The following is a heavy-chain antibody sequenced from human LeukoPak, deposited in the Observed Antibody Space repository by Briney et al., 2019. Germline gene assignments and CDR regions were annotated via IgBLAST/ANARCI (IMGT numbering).Heavy chain of an antibody. V-gene: IGHV4-4*02. D-gene: IGHD2-15*01. CDR3: ARDRVASPWYYSDS. CDR2: IYHRGNI. CDR1: GDSISSSNW. Sequence: SGTLSLTCAVSGDSISSSNWWSWVRQSPGKGLEWLGEIYHRGNIDYNPSFKSRITISVDKSKNQFSLKLSSVTAADTAVYYCARDRVASPWYYSDSWGQGTLVTVSS. J-gene: IGHJ4*02.